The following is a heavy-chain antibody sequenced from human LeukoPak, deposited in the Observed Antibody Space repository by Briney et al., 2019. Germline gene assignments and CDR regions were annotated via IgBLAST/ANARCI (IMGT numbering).Heavy chain of an antibody. D-gene: IGHD4-17*01. J-gene: IGHJ4*02. CDR1: GSTFSSYS. CDR3: ARVKATVTHFDY. V-gene: IGHV3-21*01. CDR2: ISSSSSYI. Sequence: GGSLRLSCAASGSTFSSYSMNWVRQAPGKGLEWVSSISSSSSYIYYADSVKGRFTISRDNAKNSLYLQMNSLRAEDTAVYYCARVKATVTHFDYWGQGTLVTVSS.